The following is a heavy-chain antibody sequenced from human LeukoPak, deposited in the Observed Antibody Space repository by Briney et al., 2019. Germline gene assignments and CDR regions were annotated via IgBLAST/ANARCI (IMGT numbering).Heavy chain of an antibody. Sequence: ASVKVSCKASGYTFTGYYMHWVRQAPGQGLEWMGWINPNSGGTNYAQKFQGRVTMTRDTSTSTAYMELSRLRSDDTAVYYCARDPVEMATTEFDYWGQGTLVTVSS. CDR1: GYTFTGYY. V-gene: IGHV1-2*02. CDR3: ARDPVEMATTEFDY. CDR2: INPNSGGT. D-gene: IGHD5-24*01. J-gene: IGHJ4*02.